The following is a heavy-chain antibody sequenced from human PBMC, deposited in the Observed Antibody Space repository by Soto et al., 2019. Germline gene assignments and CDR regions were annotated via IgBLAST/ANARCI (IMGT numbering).Heavy chain of an antibody. D-gene: IGHD6-13*01. CDR2: IYYDGST. Sequence: SETLSLTCTVSGGSISSSSYYWVWIRQPPGKGLEWIGSIYYDGSTYYNPSLKSRAAISVDTSSNHFSLKLSSVTAADTAVYYCTRRGHFSSPSWGQGTLVTVSS. V-gene: IGHV4-39*02. J-gene: IGHJ4*02. CDR3: TRRGHFSSPS. CDR1: GGSISSSSYY.